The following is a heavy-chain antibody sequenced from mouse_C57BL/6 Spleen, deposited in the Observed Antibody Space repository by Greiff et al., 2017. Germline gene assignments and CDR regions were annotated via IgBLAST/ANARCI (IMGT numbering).Heavy chain of an antibody. CDR1: GFTFSSYG. V-gene: IGHV5-6*01. D-gene: IGHD1-1*01. CDR3: ARQIYYGSGDAMDY. Sequence: EVHLVESGGDLVKPGGSLKLSCAASGFTFSSYGMSWVRQTPDKRLEWVATISSGGSYTYYPDSVKGRFTISRDNAKNTLYLQMSSLKSEDTAMYYCARQIYYGSGDAMDYWGQGTSVTVSS. CDR2: ISSGGSYT. J-gene: IGHJ4*01.